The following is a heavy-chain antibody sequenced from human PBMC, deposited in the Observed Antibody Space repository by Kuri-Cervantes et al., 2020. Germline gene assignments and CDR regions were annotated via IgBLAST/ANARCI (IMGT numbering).Heavy chain of an antibody. V-gene: IGHV1-18*01. Sequence: ASVKVSCKASGYTFTSYDINWVRQAPEQGLEWMGWISAYNGNTNYAQKLQGRVTMTTDTSTSTAYMELRSLRSDDTAVYYCARFFVLWLPMGGWFDPWGQGTLVTVSS. CDR2: ISAYNGNT. CDR1: GYTFTSYD. CDR3: ARFFVLWLPMGGWFDP. D-gene: IGHD6-19*01. J-gene: IGHJ5*02.